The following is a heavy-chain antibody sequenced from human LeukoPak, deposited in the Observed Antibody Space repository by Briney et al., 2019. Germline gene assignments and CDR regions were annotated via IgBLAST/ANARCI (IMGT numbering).Heavy chain of an antibody. CDR1: GYTLTELS. CDR2: FDPEDGET. CDR3: ARGRDGGPGSGSYYQSWYFAL. D-gene: IGHD3-10*01. V-gene: IGHV1-24*01. Sequence: GASVKVSCKVSGYTLTELSMHWVRQAPGKGLEWMGGFDPEDGETIYAQKFQGRVTMTEDTSTDTAYMELSSLRSEDTAVYYCARGRDGGPGSGSYYQSWYFALWGRGTLVTVSS. J-gene: IGHJ2*01.